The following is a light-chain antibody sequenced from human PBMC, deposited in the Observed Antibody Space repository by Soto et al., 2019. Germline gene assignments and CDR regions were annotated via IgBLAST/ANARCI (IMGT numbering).Light chain of an antibody. CDR1: QGFSSN. J-gene: IGKJ4*01. Sequence: DIQLTQSPSFLSASVGDRVTITCRASQGFSSNLAWYQQKPGKAPKLLTYAASSLQSGVPSRFSGSGSGTEFTLTISSLQPEDFATYYCQQRNSYPPRTFGGGTKVEIK. CDR2: AAS. V-gene: IGKV1-9*01. CDR3: QQRNSYPPRT.